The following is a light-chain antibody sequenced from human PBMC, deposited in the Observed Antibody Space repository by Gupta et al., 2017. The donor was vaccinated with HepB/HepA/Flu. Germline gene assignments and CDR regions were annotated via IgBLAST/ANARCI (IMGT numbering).Light chain of an antibody. CDR3: SSFTYTLTLVV. V-gene: IGLV2-14*03. J-gene: IGLJ2*01. CDR2: DVS. CDR1: SSDVGDYKY. Sequence: QSALTQPASVSGSPGQSITLSCTATSSDVGDYKYVSWYQQHPGKAPKLLIFDVSSRPSGVSNRFSGSKSGNTASLTISGLQAEDEADYYCSSFTYTLTLVVFGGGTKVTVL.